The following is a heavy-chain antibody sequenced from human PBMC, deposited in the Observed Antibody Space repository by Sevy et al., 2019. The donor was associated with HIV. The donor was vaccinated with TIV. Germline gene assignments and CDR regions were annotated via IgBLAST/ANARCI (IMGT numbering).Heavy chain of an antibody. D-gene: IGHD2-8*01. J-gene: IGHJ4*02. Sequence: GGSLRLSCAASGFTFSKYSMSWVRQPPGKGLEWVSTLSLGCGEINYGDSVKGRLTISRDNSKSSVYLQMNNLRPEDTAVYYCAREGCTKPHDYWGQGTLVTVSS. V-gene: IGHV3-23*01. CDR1: GFTFSKYS. CDR2: LSLGCGEI. CDR3: AREGCTKPHDY.